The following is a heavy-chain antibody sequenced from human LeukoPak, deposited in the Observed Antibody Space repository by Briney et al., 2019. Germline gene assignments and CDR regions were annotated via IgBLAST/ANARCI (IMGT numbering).Heavy chain of an antibody. CDR2: ISYDGSNK. CDR3: ARVPYGGNSHLDY. J-gene: IGHJ4*02. D-gene: IGHD4-23*01. Sequence: PGGALRLSCAASGFTFSSYAMHWVRQAPGKGLEWVAVISYDGSNKYYADSVKGRFTVSRDNSKNTLYLQMNSLRAEDTAVYYCARVPYGGNSHLDYWGQGTLATVSS. V-gene: IGHV3-30-3*01. CDR1: GFTFSSYA.